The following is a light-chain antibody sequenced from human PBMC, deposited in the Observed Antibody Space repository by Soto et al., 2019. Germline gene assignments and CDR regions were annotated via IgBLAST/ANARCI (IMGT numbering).Light chain of an antibody. J-gene: IGKJ1*01. CDR2: EAY. V-gene: IGKV1-5*03. CDR1: QSISDL. Sequence: DIQMTQSPSTLSASVGDRVTITCRASQSISDLLAWYQQKPGKAPKLLIYEAYSLKSGVPSRFSGSGSGTEYTLTISILQPDDFATYYCQQYNGYWTFGQGTKVEIK. CDR3: QQYNGYWT.